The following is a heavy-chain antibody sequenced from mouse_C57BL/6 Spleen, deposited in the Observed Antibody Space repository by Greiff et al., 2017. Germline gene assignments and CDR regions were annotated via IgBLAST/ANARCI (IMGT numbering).Heavy chain of an antibody. J-gene: IGHJ2*01. Sequence: EVHLVESGGDLVKPGGSLKLSCAASGFTFSSYGMSWVRQTPDKRLEWVATISSGGSYPYYPDSVKGRFTISRDNAKNTLYLQMSSLKSEDTAMYYCARQDHYFDYWGQGTTLTVSS. CDR3: ARQDHYFDY. V-gene: IGHV5-6*01. CDR2: ISSGGSYP. CDR1: GFTFSSYG.